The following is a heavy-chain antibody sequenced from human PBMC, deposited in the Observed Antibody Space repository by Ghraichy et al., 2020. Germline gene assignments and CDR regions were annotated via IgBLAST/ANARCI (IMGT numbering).Heavy chain of an antibody. J-gene: IGHJ6*02. Sequence: GGSLRLSCAASGFTFSSYWMHWVRQAPGKGLVWVSRINSDGSSTSYADSVKGRFTISRDNAKNTLYLQMNSLRAEDTAVYYCAREAAGLWFGELLKAPGYYGMDVWGQGTTVTVSS. CDR3: AREAAGLWFGELLKAPGYYGMDV. CDR1: GFTFSSYW. CDR2: INSDGSST. D-gene: IGHD3-10*01. V-gene: IGHV3-74*01.